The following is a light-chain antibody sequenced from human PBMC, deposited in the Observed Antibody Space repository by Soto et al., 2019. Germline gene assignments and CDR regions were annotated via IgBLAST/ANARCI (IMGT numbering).Light chain of an antibody. J-gene: IGKJ1*01. CDR3: QHYNNWPRWT. V-gene: IGKV3-15*01. CDR2: GAS. CDR1: QSVSSN. Sequence: EIVMTQSPATLSVSPGERATLFCRASQSVSSNLAWYQQKPGQAPRLLIYGASTMATGIPARFSGSGSGTSCTLTISSLQSEDFAVYYCQHYNNWPRWTFGRGTKVEIK.